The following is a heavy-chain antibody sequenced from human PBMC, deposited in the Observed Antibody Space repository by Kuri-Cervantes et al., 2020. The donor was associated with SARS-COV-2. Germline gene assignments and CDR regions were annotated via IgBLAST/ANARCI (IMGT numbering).Heavy chain of an antibody. D-gene: IGHD7-27*01. V-gene: IGHV3-72*01. Sequence: GESLKISCAASGFTFSDHYMDWVRQAPGKGLEWVGRTRNKANSYTTEYAASVKGRFTISRDDSKNSLYLQMNSLKTEDTAVYYCARDGRELGMALWGQGTLVTVSS. CDR2: TRNKANSYTT. CDR1: GFTFSDHY. J-gene: IGHJ4*02. CDR3: ARDGRELGMAL.